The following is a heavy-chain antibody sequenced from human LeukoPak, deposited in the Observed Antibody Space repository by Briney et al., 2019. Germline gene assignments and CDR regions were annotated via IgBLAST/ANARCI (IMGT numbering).Heavy chain of an antibody. Sequence: ASVKVSCKASGYTFTGYYMHWVRQAPGQGLEWMGWINPNSGGTNYAQKFQGRVTMTRDMSTSTVYMELSSLRSEDTAVYYCARALDIVVVVAATFAFDIWGQGTMVTVSS. D-gene: IGHD2-15*01. V-gene: IGHV1-2*02. J-gene: IGHJ3*02. CDR1: GYTFTGYY. CDR2: INPNSGGT. CDR3: ARALDIVVVVAATFAFDI.